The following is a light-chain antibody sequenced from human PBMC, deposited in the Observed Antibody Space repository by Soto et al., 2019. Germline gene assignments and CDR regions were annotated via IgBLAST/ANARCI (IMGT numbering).Light chain of an antibody. V-gene: IGLV2-8*01. CDR3: SSYAGSSNV. J-gene: IGLJ1*01. CDR2: EVN. Sequence: QSALTQPPSASGSPGQSVAISCTGTSRDVGGYNYVSWYQQHPGKAPKLMTYEVNKRPSGVPDRCSGSKSGNTASLTVSGRQAEDEADYYCSSYAGSSNVFGTGTKLTVL. CDR1: SRDVGGYNY.